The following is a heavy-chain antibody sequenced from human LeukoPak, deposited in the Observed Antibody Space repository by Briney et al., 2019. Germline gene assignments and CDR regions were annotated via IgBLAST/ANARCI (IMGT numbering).Heavy chain of an antibody. CDR3: ARLRVYYDSSGYHRPFDY. Sequence: SETLSLTCTVSGGSISSYYWSWIRQPPGKGLEWIGYIYYSGSTYYNPSLKSRVTISVDTSKNQFSLKLSSVTAADTAVYYCARLRVYYDSSGYHRPFDYWGQGTLVTVSS. V-gene: IGHV4-59*06. D-gene: IGHD3-22*01. CDR1: GGSISSYY. J-gene: IGHJ4*02. CDR2: IYYSGST.